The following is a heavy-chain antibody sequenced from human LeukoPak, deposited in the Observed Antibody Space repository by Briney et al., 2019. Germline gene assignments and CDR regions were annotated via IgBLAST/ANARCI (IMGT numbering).Heavy chain of an antibody. V-gene: IGHV3-23*01. Sequence: GGSLRLTCAASGFTFSSYTMSWVRQAPGKGLEWVSTITTSDGNTYYADSVKGRFTVSRDNSKNTLFLQMNSLRAEDTAVYYCAKAASSSWPSYYYGMDVWGQGTTVTVSS. J-gene: IGHJ6*02. CDR1: GFTFSSYT. CDR3: AKAASSSWPSYYYGMDV. CDR2: ITTSDGNT. D-gene: IGHD6-13*01.